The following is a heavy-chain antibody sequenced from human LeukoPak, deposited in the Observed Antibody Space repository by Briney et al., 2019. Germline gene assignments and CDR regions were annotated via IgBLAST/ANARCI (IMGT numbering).Heavy chain of an antibody. J-gene: IGHJ6*03. D-gene: IGHD1-26*01. CDR3: ASRGGNYVDYYYMDV. CDR1: GGTFSSYA. Sequence: GASVKVSCKASGGTFSSYAISWVRQAPGQGLEWMGGIIPIFGTANYAQKFQGRVTITTDESMSTAYMELSSLRSEDTAVYYCASRGGNYVDYYYMDVWGKGTTVTVSS. V-gene: IGHV1-69*05. CDR2: IIPIFGTA.